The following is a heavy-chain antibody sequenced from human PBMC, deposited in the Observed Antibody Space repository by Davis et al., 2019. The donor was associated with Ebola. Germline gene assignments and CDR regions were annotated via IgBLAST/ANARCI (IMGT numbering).Heavy chain of an antibody. CDR2: IWYDGSNK. V-gene: IGHV3-33*01. D-gene: IGHD3-10*01. Sequence: GGSLRLSCAASGFTFSSYGMHWVRQAPGKGLEWVAVIWYDGSNKYYADSVKGRFTISRDNSKNTLYLQMNSLRAEDTAVYYCARDAITMVQGVIITSRYFDLWGRGTLVTVSS. J-gene: IGHJ2*01. CDR1: GFTFSSYG. CDR3: ARDAITMVQGVIITSRYFDL.